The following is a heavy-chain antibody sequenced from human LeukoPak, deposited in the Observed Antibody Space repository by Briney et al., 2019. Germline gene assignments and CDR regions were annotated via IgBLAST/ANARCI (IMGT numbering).Heavy chain of an antibody. CDR1: GFTFSSYA. V-gene: IGHV3-23*01. Sequence: GGSLRLSCAASGFTFSSYAMSWVRQAPGKGLEWVSAISGSGGSTYYADSVKGRFTISRDNSKNTLYLQMNSLRAEDTAVYYCAKEMGNRAVGTYYFDHWGQGSLVTISS. J-gene: IGHJ4*02. CDR3: AKEMGNRAVGTYYFDH. CDR2: ISGSGGST. D-gene: IGHD4-23*01.